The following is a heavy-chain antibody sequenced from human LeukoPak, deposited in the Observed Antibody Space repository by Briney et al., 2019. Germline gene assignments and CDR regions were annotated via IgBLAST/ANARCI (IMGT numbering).Heavy chain of an antibody. CDR3: ARGPVVVHFDY. V-gene: IGHV3-48*04. Sequence: PGGSLRLSCAASGFTFSSYSMNWVRQAPGKGLEWVSYISSSSSTIYYADSVRGRFTISRDNAKNSLYLQMNSLRAEDTAVYYCARGPVVVHFDYWGQGALVTVSS. J-gene: IGHJ4*02. CDR1: GFTFSSYS. D-gene: IGHD2-15*01. CDR2: ISSSSSTI.